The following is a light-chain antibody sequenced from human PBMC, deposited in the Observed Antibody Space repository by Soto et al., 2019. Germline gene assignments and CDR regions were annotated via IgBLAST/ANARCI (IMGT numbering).Light chain of an antibody. Sequence: EIVLTQSPATLSLSPGERATLSCTARQSVSSYLAWYQQKPGQAPRLLIYDASNRATGIPARFSGSGSGTDFTFTISGLEHEDFAVYYCQQRSNWAYTFGQGTKLEIK. CDR3: QQRSNWAYT. J-gene: IGKJ2*01. V-gene: IGKV3-11*01. CDR2: DAS. CDR1: QSVSSY.